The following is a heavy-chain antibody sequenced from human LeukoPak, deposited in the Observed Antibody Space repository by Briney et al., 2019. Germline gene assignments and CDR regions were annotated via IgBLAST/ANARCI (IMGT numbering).Heavy chain of an antibody. V-gene: IGHV3-33*01. CDR2: IWYDGSDK. CDR3: ARGLFYESGSPIDY. J-gene: IGHJ4*02. D-gene: IGHD3-10*01. CDR1: GFTFSTYG. Sequence: GGSLRLSCAASGFTFSTYGMHWVRQAPGKGPEWVAVIWYDGSDKYYADSVKGRFTISRDNSKNTLYLQMNSLRAEDTAVYYCARGLFYESGSPIDYWGQGTLVTVSS.